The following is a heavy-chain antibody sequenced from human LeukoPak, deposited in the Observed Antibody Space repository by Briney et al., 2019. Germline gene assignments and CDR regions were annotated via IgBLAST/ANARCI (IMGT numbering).Heavy chain of an antibody. CDR2: INHSGST. Sequence: PSETLSLTCAVYGGSFSGYYWSWIRQPPGKGLEWIGEINHSGSTNYNPSLKSRVTISVDTSKNQFSLKLSSVTAADTAVYYCAREQSRYSSVSWGQGTLVTVSS. CDR1: GGSFSGYY. CDR3: AREQSRYSSVS. J-gene: IGHJ4*02. D-gene: IGHD6-19*01. V-gene: IGHV4-34*01.